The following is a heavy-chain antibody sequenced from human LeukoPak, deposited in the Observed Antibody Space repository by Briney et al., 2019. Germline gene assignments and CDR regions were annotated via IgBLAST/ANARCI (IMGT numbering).Heavy chain of an antibody. CDR2: INHSGST. CDR3: ARGSRRFDP. V-gene: IGHV4-34*01. Sequence: PSETLSLTCAVCGGSFSGYYWSWIRQPPGKGLEWIGEINHSGSTNYNPSLKSRVTISVDTSKNQFSLKLSSVTAADTAVYYCARGSRRFDPWGQGTLVTVSS. D-gene: IGHD1-14*01. J-gene: IGHJ5*02. CDR1: GGSFSGYY.